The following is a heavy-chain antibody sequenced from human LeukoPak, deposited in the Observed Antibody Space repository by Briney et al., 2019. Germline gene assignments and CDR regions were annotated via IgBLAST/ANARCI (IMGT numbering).Heavy chain of an antibody. V-gene: IGHV3-48*04. CDR2: ISSSGSTI. CDR1: GFTFSSYS. D-gene: IGHD5-24*01. CDR3: ARRESYYYYMDV. Sequence: GGSLRLSCAASGFTFSSYSMNWVRQAPGKGLEWVSYISSSGSTIYYADSVKGRFTISRDNAKNSLYLQMNSLRAEDTAVYYCARRESYYYYMDVWGKGTTVTVSS. J-gene: IGHJ6*03.